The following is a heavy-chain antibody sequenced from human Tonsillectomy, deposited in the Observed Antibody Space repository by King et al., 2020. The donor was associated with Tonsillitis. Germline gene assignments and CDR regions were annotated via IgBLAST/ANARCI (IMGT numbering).Heavy chain of an antibody. CDR3: AGARRNYDRGGLDY. Sequence: QLVQSGAEVKKPGASVKVSCKASGYTFTNYGISWVRQAPGQGLEWMGWISAYNGNTNYAQKLQDRVTMTTDTSTSTAYMELRSLRSDETAVYYCAGARRNYDRGGLDYWRRGTRVTVAS. CDR1: GYTFTNYG. V-gene: IGHV1-18*01. D-gene: IGHD3-22*01. CDR2: ISAYNGNT. J-gene: IGHJ4*02.